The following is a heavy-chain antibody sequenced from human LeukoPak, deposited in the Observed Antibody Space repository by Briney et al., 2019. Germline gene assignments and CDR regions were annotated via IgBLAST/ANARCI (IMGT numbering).Heavy chain of an antibody. CDR2: IYSSGTT. CDR3: ASKAPAYCGGDCYSDAFDI. Sequence: PSETLSLTCTVSGGSISGYYWSWIRQPPGKGLEWIGYIYSSGTTNYNPSLKSRVTISLDTSNNQFSLELGSVTAADTAVYYCASKAPAYCGGDCYSDAFDIWGQGTVVTVS. J-gene: IGHJ3*02. CDR1: GGSISGYY. D-gene: IGHD2-21*02. V-gene: IGHV4-59*08.